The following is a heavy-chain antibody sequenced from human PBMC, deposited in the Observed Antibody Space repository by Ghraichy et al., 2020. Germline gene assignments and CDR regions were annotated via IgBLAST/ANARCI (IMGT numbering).Heavy chain of an antibody. D-gene: IGHD4-11*01. CDR2: IRSKANSYAT. CDR1: GFTFSGSA. CDR3: TRSPMTTAYP. J-gene: IGHJ5*02. V-gene: IGHV3-73*01. Sequence: GGSLRLSCAASGFTFSGSAMHWVRQASGKGLEWVGRIRSKANSYATAYAASVKGRFTISRDDSKNTAYLQMNSLKTEDTAVYYCTRSPMTTAYPWGQGTLVTVSS.